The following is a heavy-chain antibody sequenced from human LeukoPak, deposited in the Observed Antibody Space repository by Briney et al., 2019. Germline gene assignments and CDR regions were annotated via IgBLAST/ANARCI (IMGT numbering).Heavy chain of an antibody. J-gene: IGHJ4*02. CDR1: GGSISNYY. Sequence: SETLSLTCTVSGGSISNYYWSWIRQPPGKGLEWIGYIYYSGTTNYNPSLKSRVTISVDTSKSQFSLKLTSVTAADTAVYYCASQYNWNEGGFDYWGQGTLVTVSP. V-gene: IGHV4-59*01. CDR2: IYYSGTT. CDR3: ASQYNWNEGGFDY. D-gene: IGHD1-1*01.